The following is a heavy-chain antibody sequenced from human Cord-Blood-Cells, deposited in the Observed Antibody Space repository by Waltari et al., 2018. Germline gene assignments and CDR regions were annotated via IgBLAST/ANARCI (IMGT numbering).Heavy chain of an antibody. D-gene: IGHD2-8*01. CDR3: ARGEYAMRNWYFDL. J-gene: IGHJ2*01. CDR2: IKQDGSEK. CDR1: GFTFSSYW. Sequence: GGSLRLSCAASGFTFSSYWMSWVRQAPGKGLEWVANIKQDGSEKYYVDSVKGRFTISRDNAKNSLYLQMNSLRAEDTAVYYCARGEYAMRNWYFDLWGRGTLVTVSS. V-gene: IGHV3-7*04.